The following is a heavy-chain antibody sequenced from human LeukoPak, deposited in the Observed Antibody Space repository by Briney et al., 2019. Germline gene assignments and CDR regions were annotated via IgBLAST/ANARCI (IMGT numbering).Heavy chain of an antibody. CDR1: GFTFSTSA. D-gene: IGHD4-17*01. J-gene: IGHJ4*02. CDR3: AKDIHDYGDYNFDY. Sequence: GGSLRLSCAASGFTFSTSAMTWVRQAPGKGLEWVSAISGSGGSTYYADSVKGRFTISRDNSKNTLYLQMNSLRAEDTAVYYCAKDIHDYGDYNFDYWGQGTLVTVSS. CDR2: ISGSGGST. V-gene: IGHV3-23*01.